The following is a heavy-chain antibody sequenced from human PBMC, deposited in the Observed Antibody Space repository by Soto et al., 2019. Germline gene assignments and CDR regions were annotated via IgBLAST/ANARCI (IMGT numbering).Heavy chain of an antibody. D-gene: IGHD6-19*01. J-gene: IGHJ4*02. CDR1: GFTFSSYA. CDR2: ISGSGAST. V-gene: IGHV3-23*01. CDR3: TKDHYSSGWYSGY. Sequence: EVQLLESGGGLVQPGGSLRLSCAASGFTFSSYAMSWVRQAPGKGLEWVSAISGSGASTYYADSVKGRFTISRDNSKNTQYLQMSSLRAEITVVEYCTKDHYSSGWYSGYSGQGTLVTVSA.